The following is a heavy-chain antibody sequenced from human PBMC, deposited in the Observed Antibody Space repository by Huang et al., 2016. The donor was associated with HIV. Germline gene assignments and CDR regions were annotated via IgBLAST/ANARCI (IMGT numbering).Heavy chain of an antibody. D-gene: IGHD3-10*01. CDR2: ISPVEAET. J-gene: IGHJ5*02. Sequence: EVQLVQSGAEVRKPGESLRISCKTSGYKFSSYWIAGVRQTPGRGLEWMGSISPVEAETRYRRSFERQGTMSVDKSNNTAFLQWGGRKASDSALYFCTRLFPELESFYTPLYRGGTHNWFDPWGQGTLVSVS. CDR1: GYKFSSYW. CDR3: TRLFPELESFYTPLYRGGTHNWFDP. V-gene: IGHV5-51*01.